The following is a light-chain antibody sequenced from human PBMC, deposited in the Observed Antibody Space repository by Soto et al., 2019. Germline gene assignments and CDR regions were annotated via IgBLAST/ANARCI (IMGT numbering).Light chain of an antibody. V-gene: IGKV1-9*01. CDR1: QGISSY. CDR3: QQVNVYPST. Sequence: IQLTQSPSSLSASVGDRVTITCRASQGISSYLGWYQQKQGKAPNLLIYDASTLHSGVPSRFSGGRYGTDFTLTISSLQTEDFATYYCQQVNVYPSTFGGGTKVDIK. CDR2: DAS. J-gene: IGKJ4*01.